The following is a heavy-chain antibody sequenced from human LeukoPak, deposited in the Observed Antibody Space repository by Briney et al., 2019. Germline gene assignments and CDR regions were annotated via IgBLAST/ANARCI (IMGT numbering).Heavy chain of an antibody. D-gene: IGHD6-19*01. V-gene: IGHV3-30*18. CDR1: GFTFSSYS. CDR2: ISYDGSNK. J-gene: IGHJ4*02. CDR3: AKDKQWLVSGGSSNFDY. Sequence: QPGGSLRLSCAASGFTFSSYSMTWVRQAPGKGLEWVAVISYDGSNKYYADSVKGRFTISRDNSKNTLYLQMNSLRAEDTAAYYCAKDKQWLVSGGSSNFDYWGQGTLVTVSS.